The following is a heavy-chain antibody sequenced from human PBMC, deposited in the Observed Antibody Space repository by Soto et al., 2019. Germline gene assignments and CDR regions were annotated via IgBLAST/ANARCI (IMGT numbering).Heavy chain of an antibody. V-gene: IGHV1-18*01. Sequence: ASVKVSCKASGYTFTSYGISWVRQAPGQGLEWMGWISTYNGNTNYAQKLQGRVTMTTDTSTSTAYMELRSLRSDDTAVYYCARAPTIFGVVTTFYYYMDVWGKGTTVTVSS. J-gene: IGHJ6*03. D-gene: IGHD3-3*01. CDR1: GYTFTSYG. CDR2: ISTYNGNT. CDR3: ARAPTIFGVVTTFYYYMDV.